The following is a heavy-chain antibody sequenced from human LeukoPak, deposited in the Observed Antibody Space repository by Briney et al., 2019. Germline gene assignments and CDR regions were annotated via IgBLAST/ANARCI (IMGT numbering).Heavy chain of an antibody. D-gene: IGHD4-17*01. V-gene: IGHV3-53*01. J-gene: IGHJ4*02. CDR3: VRGDYGDYTLFDY. CDR2: IYSGGST. CDR1: GFTVSSNY. Sequence: GGSLRLSCAASGFTVSSNYMSWVRQAPGKGLEWVSVIYSGGSTYYADSVKGRFSISRDNSKNTLYLQMNSLRAEDTAVYYCVRGDYGDYTLFDYWGQGTLVTVSS.